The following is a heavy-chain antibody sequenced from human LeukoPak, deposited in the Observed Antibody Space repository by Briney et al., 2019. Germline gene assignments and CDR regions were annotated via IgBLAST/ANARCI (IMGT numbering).Heavy chain of an antibody. V-gene: IGHV3-30*04. D-gene: IGHD1-26*01. CDR1: GFTFSSYA. CDR2: ISYDGSNK. J-gene: IGHJ4*02. CDR3: AKGGVVGATRIDY. Sequence: PGGSLRLSCAASGFTFSSYAMHWVRQAPGKGLEWVAVISYDGSNKYYADSVKSRFTIPRDNSKNTLYLQINSLRAEDTAVYYCAKGGVVGATRIDYWGQGTLVTVSS.